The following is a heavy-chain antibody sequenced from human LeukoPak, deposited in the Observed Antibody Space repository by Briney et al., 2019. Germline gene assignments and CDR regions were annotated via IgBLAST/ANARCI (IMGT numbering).Heavy chain of an antibody. V-gene: IGHV3-30-3*01. D-gene: IGHD1-26*01. Sequence: GGSLRLSCAASEFPLSTDAMHWVRQAPRKGLEWMAVMSHDGSKKHYADSVKGRFTISRDNSRNTLYLQMNSLRVEDTAIYYFAKERSAGSPYHYWGHGTLVTASS. CDR3: AKERSAGSPYHY. J-gene: IGHJ4*01. CDR1: EFPLSTDA. CDR2: MSHDGSKK.